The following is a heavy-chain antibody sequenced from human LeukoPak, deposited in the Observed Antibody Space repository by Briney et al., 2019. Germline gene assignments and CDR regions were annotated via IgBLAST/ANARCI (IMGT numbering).Heavy chain of an antibody. D-gene: IGHD6-19*01. CDR1: GGSISSSSYY. V-gene: IGHV4-39*07. J-gene: IGHJ4*02. CDR3: AGGRIAVAGTGY. CDR2: INHSGST. Sequence: SETLSLTCTVSGGSISSSSYYWGWIRQPPGKGLEWIGEINHSGSTNYNPSLKSRVTISVDTSKNQFSLKLSSVTAADTAVYYCAGGRIAVAGTGYWGQGTLVTVSS.